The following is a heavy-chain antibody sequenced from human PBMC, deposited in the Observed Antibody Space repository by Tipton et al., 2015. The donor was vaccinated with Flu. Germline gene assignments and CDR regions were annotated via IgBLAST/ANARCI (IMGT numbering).Heavy chain of an antibody. CDR2: IYSGGST. D-gene: IGHD5-18*01. Sequence: GSLRLSCAASGFTVSSNYMSWVRQAPGKGLEWVSVIYSGGSTYYADSVKGLFTISRDNSKNTLYLQMNSLRAEDTAVYYCARVEAYSRCLGYWGQGTLVTVSS. CDR3: ARVEAYSRCLGY. J-gene: IGHJ4*02. CDR1: GFTVSSNY. V-gene: IGHV3-53*01.